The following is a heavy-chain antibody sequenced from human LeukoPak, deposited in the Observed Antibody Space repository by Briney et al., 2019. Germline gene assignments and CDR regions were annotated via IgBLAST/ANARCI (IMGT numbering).Heavy chain of an antibody. Sequence: SETLSLTCTVSGGSISGFYWSWIRQPPGKGLEWFGYIYYTGSTNYNPSLKSRVTISVDTSKNQFSLRLTSVTAADTAVYYCARVASSVPDYWGQGTLVTVSS. CDR1: GGSISGFY. J-gene: IGHJ4*02. CDR3: ARVASSVPDY. V-gene: IGHV4-59*08. CDR2: IYYTGST. D-gene: IGHD3-10*01.